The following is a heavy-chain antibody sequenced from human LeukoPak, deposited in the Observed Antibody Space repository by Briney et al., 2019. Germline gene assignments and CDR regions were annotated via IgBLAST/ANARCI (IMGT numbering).Heavy chain of an antibody. D-gene: IGHD7-27*01. V-gene: IGHV4-59*12. J-gene: IGHJ6*03. Sequence: SETLSLTCTGSGGSISTYYWSWIRQPPGKGLEWIGYIYNSGSTDYNPSLKSRVTLSVETSKDQFSLKLSSVTAADTAVYYCARDGSNWGSAYYYMDGWGKGTTVTVSS. CDR3: ARDGSNWGSAYYYMDG. CDR1: GGSISTYY. CDR2: IYNSGST.